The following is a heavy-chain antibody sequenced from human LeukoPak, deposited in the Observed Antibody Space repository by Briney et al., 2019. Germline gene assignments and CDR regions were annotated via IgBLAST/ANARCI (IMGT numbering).Heavy chain of an antibody. J-gene: IGHJ4*02. CDR1: GFTFSSYA. V-gene: IGHV3-23*01. CDR2: ISGSGGST. CDR3: AKDAYGDYGSDY. Sequence: GSLRLSCAASGFTFSSYAMSWVRQAPGKGLGWVSAISGSGGSTYYADSVKGRFTIFRDNSKNTLYLQMNSLRAEDTAVYYCAKDAYGDYGSDYWGQGTLVTVSS. D-gene: IGHD4-17*01.